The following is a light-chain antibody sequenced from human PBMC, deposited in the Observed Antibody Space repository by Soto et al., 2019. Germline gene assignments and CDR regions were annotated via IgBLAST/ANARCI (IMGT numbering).Light chain of an antibody. CDR1: QSVSSSY. J-gene: IGKJ3*01. CDR2: GAS. Sequence: EIVLTQSPGTLSLSPGERATLSCRASQSVSSSYLAWYQQKPGQAPMLLIYGASSRATGIPGRFSGSGSGTDFTLTISRLEPEDFAVYYCQQYGRSPFTFGPGTKVDIK. CDR3: QQYGRSPFT. V-gene: IGKV3-20*01.